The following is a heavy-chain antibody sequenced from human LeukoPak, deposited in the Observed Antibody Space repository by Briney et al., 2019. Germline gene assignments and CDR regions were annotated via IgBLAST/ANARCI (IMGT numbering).Heavy chain of an antibody. CDR1: GYSFTSYW. CDR3: ATWESLGYYFDY. Sequence: GESLKISYKGSGYSFTSYWIGWVRQRPGKGLGCMGIIYPGDSDTRYSPSFQGQVTISADKSINTAYLQWSSLKASDTAMYYCATWESLGYYFDYWGQGTLVTVSS. D-gene: IGHD1-26*01. J-gene: IGHJ4*02. CDR2: IYPGDSDT. V-gene: IGHV5-51*01.